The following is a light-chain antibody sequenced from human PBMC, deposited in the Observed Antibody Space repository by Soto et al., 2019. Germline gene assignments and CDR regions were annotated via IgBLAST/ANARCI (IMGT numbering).Light chain of an antibody. CDR2: HVS. CDR3: MQGTHWPPR. V-gene: IGKV2-30*01. Sequence: DVVMTQSPLSLPVTLGQPASISCRSSESLAYSDGNTYLNWFQQRPGQSPRRLIYHVSKRDSGVPDRVSGSGSGTDFTVKISRVEAEDVGVYYCMQGTHWPPRFGAGTKVEIK. J-gene: IGKJ4*01. CDR1: ESLAYSDGNTY.